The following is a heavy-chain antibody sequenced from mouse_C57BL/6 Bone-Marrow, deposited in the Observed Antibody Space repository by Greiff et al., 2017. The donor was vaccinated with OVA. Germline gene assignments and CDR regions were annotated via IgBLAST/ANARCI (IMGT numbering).Heavy chain of an antibody. CDR2: INPSNGGT. CDR1: GYTFTSYW. Sequence: VQLVQSGTDLVKPGASLKLSCKASGYTFTSYWMHWVRQSPGQGLEWIGYINPSNGGTYYNEKFKSKATLTVDKSSSTAFMQLSRLTSAASAVYYCEWGTTVQYWEVLDYWGQGTTLTVSS. V-gene: IGHV1-53*01. D-gene: IGHD1-1*01. J-gene: IGHJ2*01. CDR3: EWGTTVQYWEVLDY.